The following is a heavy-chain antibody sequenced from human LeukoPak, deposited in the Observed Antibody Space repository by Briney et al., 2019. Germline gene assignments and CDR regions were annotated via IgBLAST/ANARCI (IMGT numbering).Heavy chain of an antibody. J-gene: IGHJ6*04. D-gene: IGHD3/OR15-3a*01. CDR3: ARDMIVGGLDG. CDR2: IYHSGST. CDR1: GDSLTSRAYY. Sequence: PSQTLSLTCNVSGDSLTSRAYYWSWIRQHPGTGLEWIVDIYHSGSTYYNPALMTRVSMSVDTSKNQFSLKLTSVTAADSAVYYCARDMIVGGLDGWGKGTTVTVSS. V-gene: IGHV4-31*03.